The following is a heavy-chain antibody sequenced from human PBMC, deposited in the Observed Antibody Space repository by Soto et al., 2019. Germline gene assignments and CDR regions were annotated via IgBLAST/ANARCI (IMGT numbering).Heavy chain of an antibody. CDR2: INHSGST. CDR3: ARSYQLRSNYYYYYMDV. D-gene: IGHD2-2*01. Sequence: PSETLSLTCAVYGGSFSGYYWSWIRQPPGKGLEWIGEINHSGSTNYNPSLKSRVTISVDTSKNQFSLKLSSVTAADTAVYYCARSYQLRSNYYYYYMDVWGKGTTVTVSS. V-gene: IGHV4-34*01. CDR1: GGSFSGYY. J-gene: IGHJ6*03.